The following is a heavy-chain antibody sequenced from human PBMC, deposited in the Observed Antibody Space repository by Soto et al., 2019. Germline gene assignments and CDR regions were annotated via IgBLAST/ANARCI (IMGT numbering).Heavy chain of an antibody. Sequence: GGSLRLSCAASGFTFSSYAMSWVRQAPGKGLEWVSAISGSGGSTYYADSVKGRFTISRDNSKNTLYLQMNSLRAEDTAVYYCAKGLDIYYYYGMDVWGQGTTVTVS. CDR2: ISGSGGST. J-gene: IGHJ6*02. CDR1: GFTFSSYA. CDR3: AKGLDIYYYYGMDV. D-gene: IGHD1-1*01. V-gene: IGHV3-23*01.